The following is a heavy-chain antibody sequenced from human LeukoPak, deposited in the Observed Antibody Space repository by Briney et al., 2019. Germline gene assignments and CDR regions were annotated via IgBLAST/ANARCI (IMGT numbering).Heavy chain of an antibody. V-gene: IGHV1-18*01. D-gene: IGHD2-8*01. Sequence: ASVKVSCKASGYTFTSDYMSWVRQAPGQGLEWMGWISTYNGNTNYAQKFQGRATMTTDTTTTTVYMELRNLKSDDTAVYYCAREEAADGVFWFDPWGQGTLVTVSS. CDR3: AREEAADGVFWFDP. J-gene: IGHJ5*02. CDR1: GYTFTSDY. CDR2: ISTYNGNT.